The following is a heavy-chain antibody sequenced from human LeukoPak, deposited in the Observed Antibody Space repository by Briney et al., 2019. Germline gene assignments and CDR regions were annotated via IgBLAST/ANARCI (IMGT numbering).Heavy chain of an antibody. J-gene: IGHJ3*02. V-gene: IGHV4-39*01. CDR1: GVHIYSSTYY. CDR3: ARQLAAGNDAFDI. CDR2: IYYNEDT. Sequence: SETLSLTCTVSGVHIYSSTYYWAWIRQPPGKGLEFIGSIYYNEDTYSNPSLKSRLTISVDTSTNQFSLRLNSVTAADTAVYFCARQLAAGNDAFDIWGQGTMVTVSS. D-gene: IGHD2-15*01.